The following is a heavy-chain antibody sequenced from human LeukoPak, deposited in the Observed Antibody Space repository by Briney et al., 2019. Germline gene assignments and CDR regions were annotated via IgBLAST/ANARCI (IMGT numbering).Heavy chain of an antibody. V-gene: IGHV1-46*04. J-gene: IGHJ4*02. CDR2: INPSGGST. CDR3: ARGLRDYYGSGSLDDY. Sequence: GASLKVSCTASGYTFTSYYMHWVRQAPGQGLEWIGIINPSGGSTSYAQKLQGRVTMTRDKSTSTVYMELSSLRSEDTAVYYCARGLRDYYGSGSLDDYWGQGILVTVSS. D-gene: IGHD3-10*01. CDR1: GYTFTSYY.